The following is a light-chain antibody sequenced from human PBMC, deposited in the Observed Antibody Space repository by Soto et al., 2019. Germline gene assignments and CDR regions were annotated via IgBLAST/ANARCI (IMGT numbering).Light chain of an antibody. CDR3: SSHTSGSTRV. CDR2: EVT. CDR1: FSDVGGYDY. Sequence: QSALTQPASVSGSPGQSIAISCTGTFSDVGGYDYVSWYQQQPDKAPKLMIYEVTKRPSGVSNRFSGSKSGNTASLTISGLQPEDEADYYCSSHTSGSTRVFGSGTKLTVL. V-gene: IGLV2-14*01. J-gene: IGLJ1*01.